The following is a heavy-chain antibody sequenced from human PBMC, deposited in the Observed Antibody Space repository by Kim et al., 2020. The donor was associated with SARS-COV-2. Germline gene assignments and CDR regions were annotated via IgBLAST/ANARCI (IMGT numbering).Heavy chain of an antibody. CDR2: INHSGST. D-gene: IGHD3-10*01. Sequence: SETLSLTCAVYGGSFSDNYWSWIRQSPGKGLEWIGEINHSGSTKYNTSLKSRVTISIDTSKNQMSLKLSSVTAADTAVYYCARAALSLVRGVIITQRVGLDIWGQEKMDSVSS. V-gene: IGHV4-34*01. CDR1: GGSFSDNY. CDR3: ARAALSLVRGVIITQRVGLDI. J-gene: IGHJ3*02.